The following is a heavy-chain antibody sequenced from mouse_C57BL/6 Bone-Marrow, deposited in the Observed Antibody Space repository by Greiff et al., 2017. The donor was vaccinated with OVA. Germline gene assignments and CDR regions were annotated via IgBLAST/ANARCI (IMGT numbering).Heavy chain of an antibody. J-gene: IGHJ4*01. Sequence: VQLQQSGAELVRPGASVKLSCKASGYTFTDYYINWVKQRPGQGLEWIARIYPGSGNTYYNEKFKGKATLTAEKSSSPAYMQLSSLTSEDSAVYFCARKVNWDDYAMDYWGQGTSVTVSS. CDR2: IYPGSGNT. V-gene: IGHV1-76*01. CDR1: GYTFTDYY. CDR3: ARKVNWDDYAMDY. D-gene: IGHD4-1*01.